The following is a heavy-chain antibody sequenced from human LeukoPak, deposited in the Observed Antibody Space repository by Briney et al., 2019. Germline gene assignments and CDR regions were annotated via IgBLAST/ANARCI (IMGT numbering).Heavy chain of an antibody. D-gene: IGHD5-12*01. V-gene: IGHV3-33*06. J-gene: IGHJ4*02. CDR3: AKDASDIVATRVVY. CDR2: IWYDGSNK. Sequence: GGSLRLSCTASGFTFSDYAMSWVRQAPGKGLEWVAVIWYDGSNKYYADSVKGRFTISRDNSKNTLYLQMNSLRAEDTAVYYCAKDASDIVATRVVYWGQGTLVTVSS. CDR1: GFTFSDYA.